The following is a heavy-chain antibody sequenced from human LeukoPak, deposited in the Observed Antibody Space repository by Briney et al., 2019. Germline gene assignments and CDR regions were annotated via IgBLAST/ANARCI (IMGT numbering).Heavy chain of an antibody. V-gene: IGHV1-69*13. Sequence: SVKVSCKASGGTFNNFAISWVRQAPGQGLEWVGGIIPMSGTANYAQKFQGRVTITADESTSTAYMELSSLRSEDTAIYYCASPVKYYDTWSGYPPFDYWGQGTLVTVSS. J-gene: IGHJ4*02. CDR3: ASPVKYYDTWSGYPPFDY. CDR2: IIPMSGTA. CDR1: GGTFNNFA. D-gene: IGHD3-3*01.